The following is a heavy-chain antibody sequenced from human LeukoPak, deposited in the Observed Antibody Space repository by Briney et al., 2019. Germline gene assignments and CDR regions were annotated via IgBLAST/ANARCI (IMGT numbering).Heavy chain of an antibody. D-gene: IGHD1-1*01. V-gene: IGHV3-53*01. J-gene: IGHJ4*02. CDR3: ARIGTPVDY. Sequence: GGSLRLSCAASGFTFSSYAMSWVRQAPGKGLEWVSVIYSGGSTYYADSVKGRFTISRDNSKNTLYLQMNSLRAEDTAVYYCARIGTPVDYWGQGTLVTVSS. CDR2: IYSGGST. CDR1: GFTFSSYA.